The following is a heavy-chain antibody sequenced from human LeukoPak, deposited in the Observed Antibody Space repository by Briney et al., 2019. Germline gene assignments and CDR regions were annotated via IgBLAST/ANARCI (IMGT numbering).Heavy chain of an antibody. J-gene: IGHJ4*02. Sequence: PGGSLRLSCAASGFTFSSYWMHWVRQDPGKGLVWVSRIKSDGSLTNYADSVRGRFTISRDDAKNTLYLQMNSLRAEDTAVYYSTREIAVVPAASLEYWGQGTLVTVSS. D-gene: IGHD2-2*01. V-gene: IGHV3-74*01. CDR3: TREIAVVPAASLEY. CDR1: GFTFSSYW. CDR2: IKSDGSLT.